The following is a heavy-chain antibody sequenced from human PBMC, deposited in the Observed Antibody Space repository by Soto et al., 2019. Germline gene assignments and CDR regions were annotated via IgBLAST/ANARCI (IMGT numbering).Heavy chain of an antibody. CDR3: ATHCSSTSCYYTFDP. CDR1: GGSFSSYY. CDR2: INHYGST. V-gene: IGHV4-34*01. D-gene: IGHD2-2*01. Sequence: QVQLQQWGAGLLKPSETLSLTCAVYGGSFSSYYWSWIRQPPGKGLEWIGQINHYGSTDYNPSLKSRVTISVDTSKNHFSLRRSSVTAAETAMYYCATHCSSTSCYYTFDPWGQGTLVTVSS. J-gene: IGHJ5*02.